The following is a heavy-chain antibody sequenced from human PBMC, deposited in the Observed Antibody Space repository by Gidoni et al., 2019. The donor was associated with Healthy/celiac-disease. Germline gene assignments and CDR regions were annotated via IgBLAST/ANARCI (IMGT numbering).Heavy chain of an antibody. CDR3: ARRGKYSSSWYRDNWFDP. CDR2: IYYSGST. V-gene: IGHV4-39*01. CDR1: GGSISSSSYY. Sequence: QLQLQESGPGLVKPSETLSLTCTVSGGSISSSSYYWGWLRQPPGKGLEWIGSIYYSGSTYYNPSLKSRVTISVDTSKNQFSLKLSSVTAADTAVYYCARRGKYSSSWYRDNWFDPWGQGTLVTVSS. J-gene: IGHJ5*02. D-gene: IGHD6-13*01.